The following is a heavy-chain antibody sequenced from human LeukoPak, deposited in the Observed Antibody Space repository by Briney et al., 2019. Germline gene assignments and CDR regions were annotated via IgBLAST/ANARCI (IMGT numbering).Heavy chain of an antibody. CDR2: ISSSSSYI. CDR3: ARGSQWLVDPAYYFDY. V-gene: IGHV3-21*01. J-gene: IGHJ4*02. Sequence: GGSLRLSCAASGFTFSSYSMNWVRQAPGKGLEWVSSISSSSSYIYYADSVKGRFTISRDNSKNTLYLQMNSLRPEDTAVYYCARGSQWLVDPAYYFDYWGQGALVTVSS. D-gene: IGHD6-19*01. CDR1: GFTFSSYS.